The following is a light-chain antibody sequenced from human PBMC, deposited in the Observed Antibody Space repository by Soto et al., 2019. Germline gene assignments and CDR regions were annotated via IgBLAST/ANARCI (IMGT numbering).Light chain of an antibody. CDR1: QSISSD. V-gene: IGKV3-15*01. Sequence: EIVMTQSPATLSVSPGERATLSCRASQSISSDLAWYQHKPGQAPRLLIYGASTRATGIPARFSGSGSGTDFTLTISSLQSEDFAVYYCPQYNNWPLTFGGGTKGEIK. CDR3: PQYNNWPLT. J-gene: IGKJ4*01. CDR2: GAS.